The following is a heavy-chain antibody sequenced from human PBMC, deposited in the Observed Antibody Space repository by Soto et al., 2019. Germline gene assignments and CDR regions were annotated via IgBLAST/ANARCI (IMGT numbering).Heavy chain of an antibody. J-gene: IGHJ6*02. V-gene: IGHV3-9*01. CDR2: ISWHSGNA. D-gene: IGHD3-16*01. Sequence: GGSLRLSCAASGINIYYYAMHWVRRTPGKGLEWVSGISWHSGNADYGDSVKGRFTISRDNAKNTLYLQMNSLRAEDTAVYYCAREGEGMDVWGQGTTVTVSS. CDR1: GINIYYYA. CDR3: AREGEGMDV.